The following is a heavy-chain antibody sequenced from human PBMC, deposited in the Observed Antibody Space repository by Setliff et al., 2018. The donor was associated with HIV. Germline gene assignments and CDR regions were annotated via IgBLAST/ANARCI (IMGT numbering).Heavy chain of an antibody. CDR2: IYYSGST. D-gene: IGHD4-17*01. Sequence: SETLSLTCTVSGGSISSYYWSWIRQPPGKGLEWIGYIYYSGSTNCNPSLKSRVTISVDTSKNQFSLKLSSVTAADTAVYYCARRGKDDYGESYSLKMVYFDYWGQGTLVTVSS. V-gene: IGHV4-59*08. CDR1: GGSISSYY. CDR3: ARRGKDDYGESYSLKMVYFDY. J-gene: IGHJ4*02.